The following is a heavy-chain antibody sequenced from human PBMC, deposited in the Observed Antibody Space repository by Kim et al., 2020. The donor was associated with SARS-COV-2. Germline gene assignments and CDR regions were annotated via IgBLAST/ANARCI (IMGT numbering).Heavy chain of an antibody. Sequence: SETLSLTCTVSGGSISSSSYYWGWIRQPPGKGLEWIGSIYYSGSTYYNPSLKSRVTISVDTSKNQFSLKLSSVTAADTAVYYCARLVMDIVATTNHYYYYGMDVWGQGTTVTVPS. V-gene: IGHV4-39*01. CDR1: GGSISSSSYY. CDR2: IYYSGST. J-gene: IGHJ6*02. D-gene: IGHD5-12*01. CDR3: ARLVMDIVATTNHYYYYGMDV.